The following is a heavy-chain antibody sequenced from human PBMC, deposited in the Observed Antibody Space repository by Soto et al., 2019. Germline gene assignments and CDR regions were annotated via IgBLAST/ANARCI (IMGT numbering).Heavy chain of an antibody. V-gene: IGHV3-23*01. Sequence: PGGSLRLSCAASGFTFSSYAMSWVRQAPGKGQEWVSAISGSGGSTYYADSVKGRFTISRDNSKNTLYLQMNSLRAEDTAVYYCAKDRPTTYDFWSGPQGNWFDPWGQGTLVTVSS. CDR3: AKDRPTTYDFWSGPQGNWFDP. CDR2: ISGSGGST. J-gene: IGHJ5*02. D-gene: IGHD3-3*01. CDR1: GFTFSSYA.